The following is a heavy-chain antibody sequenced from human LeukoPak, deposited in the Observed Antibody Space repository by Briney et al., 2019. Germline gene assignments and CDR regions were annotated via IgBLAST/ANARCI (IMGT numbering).Heavy chain of an antibody. CDR2: IRSKTKNYAT. V-gene: IGHV3-73*01. CDR1: GFTFNGSA. J-gene: IGHJ4*02. D-gene: IGHD4-23*01. Sequence: GSLRLSCEASGFTFNGSAIHWVRQASGKGLEWVGRIRSKTKNYATAYSASVKGRFTISRDDSKNTAYLQMNSLKTEDTAMYYCTRYDYDGNSGSSESEYWGQGTLVTVSS. CDR3: TRYDYDGNSGSSESEY.